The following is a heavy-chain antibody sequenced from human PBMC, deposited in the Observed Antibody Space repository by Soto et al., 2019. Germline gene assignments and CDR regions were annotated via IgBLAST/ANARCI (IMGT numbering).Heavy chain of an antibody. V-gene: IGHV4-59*01. D-gene: IGHD3-10*01. Sequence: KTSETLSLTCTVSGGSISDYYWSWIRQPPGKGLEWIGYILYTGYTNYNPSLKSRITISIDTSRNQFSLRLSSVTAADTAVYYCARERGEWFGDLLLHGWFDPWSQGTLVTVSS. J-gene: IGHJ5*02. CDR1: GGSISDYY. CDR2: ILYTGYT. CDR3: ARERGEWFGDLLLHGWFDP.